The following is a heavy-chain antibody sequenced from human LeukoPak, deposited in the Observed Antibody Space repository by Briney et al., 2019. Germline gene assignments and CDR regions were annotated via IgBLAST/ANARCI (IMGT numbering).Heavy chain of an antibody. J-gene: IGHJ1*01. CDR2: INGDGGMT. V-gene: IGHV3-74*01. CDR3: VREVGAPGSFQH. D-gene: IGHD1-26*01. CDR1: GFTFSANW. Sequence: GGSLRLSCAASGFTFSANWMHWVRQAPGKGLMWVSRINGDGGMTNHAESVKGRFSVSRDNADNTLHLQMNSLRGEDTAIYYCVREVGAPGSFQHWGQGTLVTVSS.